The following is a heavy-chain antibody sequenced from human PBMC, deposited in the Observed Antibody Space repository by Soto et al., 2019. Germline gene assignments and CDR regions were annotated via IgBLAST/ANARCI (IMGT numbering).Heavy chain of an antibody. J-gene: IGHJ3*02. CDR2: IYYSGST. CDR3: AALDSSGYDIAAVDDSFDI. D-gene: IGHD5-12*01. CDR1: GGSISSSSYY. V-gene: IGHV4-39*01. Sequence: QLQLQESGPGLVKPSETLSLTCTVSGGSISSSSYYWGWIRQPPGKGLEWIGSIYYSGSTYYNPSLKSRVTISVDTSKNQFSLELSSVTAADTAVYSLAALDSSGYDIAAVDDSFDIWGQGTMVTVSS.